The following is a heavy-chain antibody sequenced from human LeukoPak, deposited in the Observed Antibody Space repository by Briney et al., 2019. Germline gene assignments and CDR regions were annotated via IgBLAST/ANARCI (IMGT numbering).Heavy chain of an antibody. CDR2: IRRRAYGGAA. CDR1: GFAFDDFA. J-gene: IGHJ4*02. D-gene: IGHD4-17*01. CDR3: SRNGLVDFDY. Sequence: PGGSLRLSCTTSGFAFDDFAMSWVRQPAGKGLEWVGFIRRRAYGGAAEYAASVKGRFIISRDDSKGIAYLQMNSLKTEDTAVYYCSRNGLVDFDYWGQGFRVTVSP. V-gene: IGHV3-49*04.